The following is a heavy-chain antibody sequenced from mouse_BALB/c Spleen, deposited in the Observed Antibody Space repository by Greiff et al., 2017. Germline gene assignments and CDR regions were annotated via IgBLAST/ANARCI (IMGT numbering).Heavy chain of an antibody. V-gene: IGHV1S56*01. J-gene: IGHJ3*01. Sequence: QVQLQQSGPELVKPGASVRISCKASGYTFTSYYIHWVKQRPGQGLEWIGWIYPGNVNTKYNEKFKGKATLTADKSSSTAYMQLSSLTSEDSAVYFCANWDFAYWGQGTLVTVSA. CDR2: IYPGNVNT. CDR3: ANWDFAY. D-gene: IGHD4-1*01. CDR1: GYTFTSYY.